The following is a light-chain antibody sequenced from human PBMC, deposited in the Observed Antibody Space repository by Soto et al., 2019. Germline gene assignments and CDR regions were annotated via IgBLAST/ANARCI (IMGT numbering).Light chain of an antibody. CDR1: SSDVGGSNG. CDR3: SSYTSSSTYV. CDR2: DVS. V-gene: IGLV2-18*02. J-gene: IGLJ1*01. Sequence: QSVLTQPPSVSGSPGQSVALSCTGTSSDVGGSNGVSWYQQPPGTAPKLIIYDVSNRPSGVPDRFSGSKSGNTASLIISGLQAEDEGDSSCSSYTSSSTYVFGTGTKVTVL.